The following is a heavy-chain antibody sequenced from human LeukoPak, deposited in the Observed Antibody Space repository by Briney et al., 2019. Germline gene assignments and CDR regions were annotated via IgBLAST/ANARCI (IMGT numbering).Heavy chain of an antibody. D-gene: IGHD4-17*01. Sequence: SETLSLTCTVSGGSIRSSIYYWGWIRQPPGKGLEWIGNIYYSGSTYYNPSLKSRVTISVDTSKNQFSLKLSSVTAADTAVYYCAREYGDYWGQGTLVTVSS. CDR1: GGSIRSSIYY. CDR2: IYYSGST. V-gene: IGHV4-39*07. CDR3: AREYGDY. J-gene: IGHJ4*02.